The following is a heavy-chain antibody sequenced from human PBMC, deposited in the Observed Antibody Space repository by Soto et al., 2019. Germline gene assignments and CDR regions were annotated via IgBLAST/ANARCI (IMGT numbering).Heavy chain of an antibody. D-gene: IGHD3-10*01. Sequence: GGSLRLSCAASGFTFSSYAMSWVRQAPGKGLEWVSAISGSGGSTYYADSVKGRFTISRDNSKNTLYLQMNSLSAEDTAVYYCAKGSHLVRGHPDYWGQGTLVTVSS. J-gene: IGHJ4*02. CDR1: GFTFSSYA. CDR2: ISGSGGST. CDR3: AKGSHLVRGHPDY. V-gene: IGHV3-23*01.